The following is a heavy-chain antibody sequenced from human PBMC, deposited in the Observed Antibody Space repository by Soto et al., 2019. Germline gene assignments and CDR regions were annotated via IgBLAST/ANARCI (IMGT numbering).Heavy chain of an antibody. J-gene: IGHJ4*02. D-gene: IGHD1-26*01. CDR1: GYTFTSYY. V-gene: IGHV1-46*01. Sequence: GASVKVSCKASGYTFTSYYMHCVRQAPGQGLEWMGIINPSGGTTSYAQKFQGRVTMTRDTSTSTVYMELTSVTAVDTAVYYCARREIQGPIDYWGQGTLVTVSS. CDR3: ARREIQGPIDY. CDR2: INPSGGTT.